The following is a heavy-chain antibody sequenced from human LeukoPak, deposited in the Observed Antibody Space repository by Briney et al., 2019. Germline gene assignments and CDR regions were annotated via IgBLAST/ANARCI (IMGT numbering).Heavy chain of an antibody. D-gene: IGHD3-16*01. CDR2: TYYSGST. CDR1: GGSISSTSYY. Sequence: SETLSLTCTVSGGSISSTSYYWGWIRQPPGKGLEWIGSTYYSGSTYYNPSLKSRVTISVDTSKNHFSLKLSSVTAVDTAVYYCARDGGGDGYYFDYWGQGALVTVSS. J-gene: IGHJ4*02. CDR3: ARDGGGDGYYFDY. V-gene: IGHV4-39*07.